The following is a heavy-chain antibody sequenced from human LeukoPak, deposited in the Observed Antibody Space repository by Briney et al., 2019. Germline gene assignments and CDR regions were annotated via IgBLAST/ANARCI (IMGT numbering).Heavy chain of an antibody. V-gene: IGHV4-39*01. Sequence: SETLSLTCTVSSDSISNSAYHWGWIRQPPGRGLEWIGTIYYNRGTYYNPSLKSRVTISVDTSKNQFSLKLSSVTAADTAVYYCARGQGPGTFDYWGQGTLVTVSS. CDR3: ARGQGPGTFDY. D-gene: IGHD3-10*01. J-gene: IGHJ4*02. CDR1: SDSISNSAYH. CDR2: IYYNRGT.